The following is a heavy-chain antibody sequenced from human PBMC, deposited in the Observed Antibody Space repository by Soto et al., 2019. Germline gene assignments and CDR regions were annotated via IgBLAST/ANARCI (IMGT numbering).Heavy chain of an antibody. CDR1: GFTFSSYW. J-gene: IGHJ4*02. V-gene: IGHV3-74*01. CDR3: AREGGPFLEWLFYSGEIQSLETNFDY. Sequence: EVQLVESGGGLVQPGGSLRLSCAASGFTFSSYWMHWVRQAPGKGLVWVSRSNSDGSSTCYADSVKGRFTISRDNAKNTLYLQMNSLRAEDTAVYYCAREGGPFLEWLFYSGEIQSLETNFDYWGQGTLVTVSS. CDR2: SNSDGSST. D-gene: IGHD3-3*02.